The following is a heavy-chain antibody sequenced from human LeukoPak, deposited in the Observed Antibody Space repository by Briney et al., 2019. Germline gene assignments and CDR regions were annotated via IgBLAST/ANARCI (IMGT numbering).Heavy chain of an antibody. Sequence: SETLSLTCTVSGGSISSYYWSWIRQPPGKGLEWIGYIYYSGSTNYNPSLKSRVTISVDTSKNHFSLKLTSVTAADTAVYYCARVDTPSIAAFYDAFDIWGQGTMVTVSS. CDR1: GGSISSYY. CDR3: ARVDTPSIAAFYDAFDI. J-gene: IGHJ3*02. CDR2: IYYSGST. D-gene: IGHD6-6*01. V-gene: IGHV4-59*12.